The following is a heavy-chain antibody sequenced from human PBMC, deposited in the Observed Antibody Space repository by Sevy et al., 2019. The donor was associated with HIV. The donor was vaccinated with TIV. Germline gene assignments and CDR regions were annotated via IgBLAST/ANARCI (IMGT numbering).Heavy chain of an antibody. Sequence: GGSLRLSCAASGFTFSNVWMSWVRQVPGKGLEWVGRIKSKTDRGTTDYTAPVKGRFTISRDDSTNTLYLQMNSLETEDTAVYYCTIDTVPFLWGQGTLVTVSS. CDR2: IKSKTDRGTT. J-gene: IGHJ4*02. CDR1: GFTFSNVW. V-gene: IGHV3-15*01. CDR3: TIDTVPFL. D-gene: IGHD6-6*01.